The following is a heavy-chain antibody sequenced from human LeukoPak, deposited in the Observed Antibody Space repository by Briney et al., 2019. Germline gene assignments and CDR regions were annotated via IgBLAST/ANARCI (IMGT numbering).Heavy chain of an antibody. CDR1: GFTFSIYA. D-gene: IGHD3-22*01. V-gene: IGHV3-23*01. CDR2: ISGSGGST. Sequence: GGSLRLSCAASGFTFSIYAMNWVRQAPGKGLQWVSAISGSGGSTYYADSVKGRFTISRDNSKNTLYLQMNSLRAEDTAVYYCAKGADSSGYYGTVLMPFDYWGQGTLVTVSS. CDR3: AKGADSSGYYGTVLMPFDY. J-gene: IGHJ4*02.